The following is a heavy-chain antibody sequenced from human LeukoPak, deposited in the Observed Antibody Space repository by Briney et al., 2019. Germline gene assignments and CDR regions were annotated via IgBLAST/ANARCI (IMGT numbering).Heavy chain of an antibody. Sequence: GGSLRLSCVASGFTFSSYGLQWVRQAPGKGLEWVSVIYSGGTTHYADSVKGRFTISRDNSKNTLYLQMNSLRAEDTAVYYCARGPYGSSGTPDAFDIWGQGTVVTVSS. D-gene: IGHD3-10*01. V-gene: IGHV3-66*01. CDR3: ARGPYGSSGTPDAFDI. CDR2: IYSGGTT. CDR1: GFTFSSYG. J-gene: IGHJ3*02.